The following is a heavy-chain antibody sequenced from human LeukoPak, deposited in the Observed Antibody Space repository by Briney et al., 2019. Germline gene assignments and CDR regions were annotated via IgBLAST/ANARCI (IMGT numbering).Heavy chain of an antibody. CDR2: IWYDGSNK. CDR1: GFTFSSFS. V-gene: IGHV3-33*08. J-gene: IGHJ4*02. D-gene: IGHD4-23*01. Sequence: QTGGSLRLSCAASGFTFSSFSMHWVRQAPGKGLEWVAVIWYDGSNKYYADSVKGRFTISRDNSKNTLYLQMNSLRAEDTAVYYCARDPLDGGNSGRSHFDYWGQGTLVTVSS. CDR3: ARDPLDGGNSGRSHFDY.